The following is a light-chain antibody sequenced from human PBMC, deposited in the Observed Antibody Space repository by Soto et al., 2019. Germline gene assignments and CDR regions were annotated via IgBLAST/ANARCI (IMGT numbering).Light chain of an antibody. V-gene: IGKV3-20*01. Sequence: EIVLTQSPGTLSLSPGERATLSCRASQSVSKTYVAWYHQRPGQAPRVLIFGASSRAIGIPDRFSGSGSGTDFTLTISRLEPEDSAVYYCQQYGSSPLSFGGGTKVEIK. CDR3: QQYGSSPLS. CDR2: GAS. CDR1: QSVSKTY. J-gene: IGKJ4*01.